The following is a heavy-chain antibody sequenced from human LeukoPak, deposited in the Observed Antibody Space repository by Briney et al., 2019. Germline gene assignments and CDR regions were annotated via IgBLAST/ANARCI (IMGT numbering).Heavy chain of an antibody. CDR3: ARDFQWPPAGMDV. D-gene: IGHD6-19*01. CDR2: IIPIFGTA. V-gene: IGHV1-69*01. Sequence: GASVKVSCKASGGTFSNYAISWVRQAPGQGLEWMGGIIPIFGTANYAQKFQGRVTITADESTSTAYMELSSLRSEDTAVYYCARDFQWPPAGMDVWGQGTTVTVSS. J-gene: IGHJ6*02. CDR1: GGTFSNYA.